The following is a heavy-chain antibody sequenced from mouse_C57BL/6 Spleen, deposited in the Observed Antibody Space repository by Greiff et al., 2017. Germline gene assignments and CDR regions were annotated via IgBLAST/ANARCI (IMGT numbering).Heavy chain of an antibody. CDR2: INPSTGGT. CDR1: GYSFTGYY. J-gene: IGHJ4*01. V-gene: IGHV1-42*01. CDR3: ASFYGYDDYAMDY. Sequence: EVQLQQSGPELVKPGASVKISCKASGYSFTGYYMNWVKQSPEKSLEWIGEINPSTGGTTYNQKFKAKATLTVDKSSSTAYMQLKSLTSEDSAVYYGASFYGYDDYAMDYWGQGTSVTVSS. D-gene: IGHD2-2*01.